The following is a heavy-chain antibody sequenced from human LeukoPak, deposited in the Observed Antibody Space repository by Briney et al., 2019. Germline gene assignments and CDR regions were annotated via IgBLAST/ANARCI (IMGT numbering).Heavy chain of an antibody. Sequence: SETLSLTCTVSGDSFSSVTDYWAWIRQPPGKGLEWIGYIYYSGSTNYNPSLKSRVTISVDTSKNQFSLKLSSVTAADTAVYYCARGRSSGWYTFYYWGQGTLVTASS. CDR2: IYYSGST. CDR1: GDSFSSVTDY. CDR3: ARGRSSGWYTFYY. V-gene: IGHV4-61*01. D-gene: IGHD6-19*01. J-gene: IGHJ4*02.